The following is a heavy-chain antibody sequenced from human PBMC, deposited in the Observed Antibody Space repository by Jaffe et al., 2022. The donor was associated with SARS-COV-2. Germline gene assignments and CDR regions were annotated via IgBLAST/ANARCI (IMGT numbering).Heavy chain of an antibody. CDR3: ARTQGGYKVDAFDI. Sequence: EVQLVESGGGLVQPGGSLRLSCAASGFTFSSYSMNWVRQAPGKGLEWVSYISSSSSTIYYADSVKGRFTISRDNAKNSLYLQMNSLRDEDTAVYYCARTQGGYKVDAFDIWGQGTMVTVSS. D-gene: IGHD5-12*01. CDR2: ISSSSSTI. J-gene: IGHJ3*02. V-gene: IGHV3-48*02. CDR1: GFTFSSYS.